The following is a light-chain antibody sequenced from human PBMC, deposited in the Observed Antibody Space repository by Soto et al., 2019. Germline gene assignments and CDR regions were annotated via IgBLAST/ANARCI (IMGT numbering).Light chain of an antibody. J-gene: IGKJ1*01. CDR1: QSVSSSY. CDR3: QQYGSSPWT. Sequence: EIVLTQSPGTRSLSPGERATLPCRASQSVSSSYLAWYQQKPGQAPRLLIYGASSRATGIPDRFSGSGSGTDFTLTISRLEPEDFAVYYCQQYGSSPWTFGQGTKVDIK. V-gene: IGKV3-20*01. CDR2: GAS.